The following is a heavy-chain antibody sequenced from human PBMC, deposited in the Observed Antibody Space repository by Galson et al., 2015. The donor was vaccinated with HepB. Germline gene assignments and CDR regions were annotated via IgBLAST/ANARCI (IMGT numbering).Heavy chain of an antibody. CDR3: AKMSYSNFENNWVDP. D-gene: IGHD4-11*01. CDR1: GFTFSSYA. J-gene: IGHJ5*02. V-gene: IGHV3-23*01. Sequence: SLRLSCAASGFTFSSYAMSWVRQAPGKGLEWVSAISYSGGITDYADSVKGRFTISRDNSKKTVFLQMNSLRAEDTAVYYCAKMSYSNFENNWVDPWGQGTLVSVSS. CDR2: ISYSGGIT.